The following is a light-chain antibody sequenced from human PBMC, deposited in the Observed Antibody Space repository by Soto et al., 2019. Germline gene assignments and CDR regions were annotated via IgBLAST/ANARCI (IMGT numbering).Light chain of an antibody. CDR2: GAS. CDR1: QSVSISY. J-gene: IGKJ4*01. V-gene: IGKV3-20*01. Sequence: EIVLTQSPGTLSLSPGERATLSCRASQSVSISYVAWYQQKPGQAPRLLIYGASSRATGIPDRFSGSGSGTDFTLTISRLEPEDFAVYYCQQYISSPRTFGGGTKVEI. CDR3: QQYISSPRT.